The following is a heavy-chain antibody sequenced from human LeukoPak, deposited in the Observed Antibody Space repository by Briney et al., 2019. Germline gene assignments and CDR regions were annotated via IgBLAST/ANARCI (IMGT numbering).Heavy chain of an antibody. V-gene: IGHV5-51*01. D-gene: IGHD1-26*01. J-gene: IGHJ4*02. CDR1: GYTFSSYW. Sequence: GESLKISCEGSGYTFSSYWIGWVRQMPEKGLEWMAVIYPGDSDTRYSPSFQGQVIISADKSIRTAYLQWSSLKASDTAMYYCVRFQYSGSYPDCWGQGTRVTVSA. CDR2: IYPGDSDT. CDR3: VRFQYSGSYPDC.